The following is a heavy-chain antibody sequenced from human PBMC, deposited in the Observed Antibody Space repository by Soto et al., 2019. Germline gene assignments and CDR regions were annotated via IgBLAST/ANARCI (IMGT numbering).Heavy chain of an antibody. CDR2: IYHSGST. D-gene: IGHD3-22*01. CDR3: ARATSTMIASIPFDY. V-gene: IGHV4-38-2*01. Sequence: PSKNPSITCAVSGYSISSGYYWGWIRQPPGKGLEWIGSIYHSGSTYYNPSLKSRVTISVDTSKNQFSLKLSSVTAADTAVYYFARATSTMIASIPFDYCVQVSLVT. J-gene: IGHJ4*02. CDR1: GYSISSGYY.